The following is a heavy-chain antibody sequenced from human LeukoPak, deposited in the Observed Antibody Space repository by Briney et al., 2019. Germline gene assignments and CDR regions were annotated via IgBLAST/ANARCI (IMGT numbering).Heavy chain of an antibody. V-gene: IGHV1-3*01. Sequence: KFQGRVTITRDTSASTAYMELSSLRSEDTAVYYCATLEGMAAAGPDHWGQGTLVTVSS. D-gene: IGHD6-13*01. J-gene: IGHJ5*02. CDR3: ATLEGMAAAGPDH.